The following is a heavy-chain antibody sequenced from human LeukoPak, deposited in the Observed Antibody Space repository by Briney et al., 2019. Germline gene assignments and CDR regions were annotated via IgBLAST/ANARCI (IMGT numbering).Heavy chain of an antibody. V-gene: IGHV3-15*04. CDR3: TTGIRGD. CDR2: IASKTDGGAT. CDR1: GLTFTNAW. Sequence: GGSLRLSCSASGLTFTNAWMNWVRQAPGEGRDWVGRIASKTDGGATDYAAPVKGRFTISRDDSKNTLNLQMNSLKTEDTAVYYCTTGIRGDWGQGTLVTVSS. J-gene: IGHJ4*02. D-gene: IGHD3-10*01.